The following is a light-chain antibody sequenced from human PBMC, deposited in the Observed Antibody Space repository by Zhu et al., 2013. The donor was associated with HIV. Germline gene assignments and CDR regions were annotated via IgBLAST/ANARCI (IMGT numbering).Light chain of an antibody. CDR2: AAS. J-gene: IGKJ2*01. V-gene: IGKV1-39*01. CDR1: LSISNN. Sequence: DIQMTQSPPSLSASVGDRVTITCRASLSISNNLNWYQHKPGNAPKVLIYAASSLESGVPSRFSASGSGTDFTLTITSLQPEDFATYYCQQNYNTPYTFGLGDQSWRSN. CDR3: QQNYNTPYT.